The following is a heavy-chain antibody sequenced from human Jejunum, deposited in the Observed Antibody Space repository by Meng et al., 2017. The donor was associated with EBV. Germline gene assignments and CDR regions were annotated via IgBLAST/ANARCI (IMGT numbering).Heavy chain of an antibody. CDR1: GVSVSSGSYY. CDR2: VSDYGST. CDR3: ARDFSSGYFAY. Sequence: QVQRQEPGPGQVKPSETPSLTCAVSGVSVSSGSYYWSWIRQPPGKGLEWTGFVSDYGSTRYNSSLKSRITISADTSKNQFSLKLTSVTPADTAIYYCARDFSSGYFAYWGQGTLVTVSS. D-gene: IGHD3-22*01. V-gene: IGHV4-61*01. J-gene: IGHJ4*02.